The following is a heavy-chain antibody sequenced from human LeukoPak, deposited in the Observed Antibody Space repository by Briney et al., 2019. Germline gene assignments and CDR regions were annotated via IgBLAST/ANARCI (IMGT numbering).Heavy chain of an antibody. D-gene: IGHD3-22*01. V-gene: IGHV4-30-4*01. CDR3: ARPYYYDSRIDP. CDR2: MYYSGST. CDR1: GGSISSCDYY. J-gene: IGHJ5*02. Sequence: SETLSLTCTVSGGSISSCDYYWSWIRQPPGKGLEWIGYMYYSGSTYYNPSLKSRVTISLHTSKNQFSLKLSSVPAADTAVYYCARPYYYDSRIDPWGQGTLVTVSS.